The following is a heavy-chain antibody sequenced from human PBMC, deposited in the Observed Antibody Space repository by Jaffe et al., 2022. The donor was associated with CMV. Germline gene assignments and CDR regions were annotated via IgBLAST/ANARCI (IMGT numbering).Heavy chain of an antibody. J-gene: IGHJ6*02. V-gene: IGHV3-21*01. Sequence: EVQLVESGGGLVKPGGSLRLSCAASGFTFSSYSMNWVRQAPGKGLEWVSSISSSSSYIYYADSVKGRFTISRDNAKNSLYLQMNSLRAEDTAVYYCARDPPLVVVAAMHGMDVWGQGTTVTVSS. CDR3: ARDPPLVVVAAMHGMDV. CDR1: GFTFSSYS. D-gene: IGHD2-15*01. CDR2: ISSSSSYI.